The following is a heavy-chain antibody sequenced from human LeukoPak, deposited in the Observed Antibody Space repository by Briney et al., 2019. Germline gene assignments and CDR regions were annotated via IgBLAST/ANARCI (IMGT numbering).Heavy chain of an antibody. D-gene: IGHD3-10*02. CDR3: ARLSSGSYYPNDY. J-gene: IGHJ4*02. Sequence: SETLSLTCAVSGYSISSGYYWGWIRQPPGKGLEWIGSIYHSGSTYYNPSLKSRVTISVDTSKNQFSLKLSSVTAADTAVYYCARLSSGSYYPNDYWGQGTLVTVSP. CDR1: GYSISSGYY. V-gene: IGHV4-38-2*01. CDR2: IYHSGST.